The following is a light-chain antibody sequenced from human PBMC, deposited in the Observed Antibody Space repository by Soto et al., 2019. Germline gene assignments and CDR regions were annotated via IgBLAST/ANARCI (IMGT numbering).Light chain of an antibody. CDR3: QQSFSTAYT. V-gene: IGKV1-39*01. CDR1: QRINKY. CDR2: TAS. J-gene: IGKJ2*01. Sequence: DIQMTQSPSSLSASVGDSVTIPCRASQRINKYLNWYQQRSGRAPRLLIHTASSLHSGVPSRFSGSGSGSDFTLIISSLQPEDCANYFCQQSFSTAYTFSQGNKLEI.